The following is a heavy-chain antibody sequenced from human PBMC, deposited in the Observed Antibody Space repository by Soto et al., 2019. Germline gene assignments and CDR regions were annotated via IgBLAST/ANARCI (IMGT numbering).Heavy chain of an antibody. V-gene: IGHV1-2*02. CDR3: ARDSRAGSVTSHDYYYYMDV. CDR2: INPNGGAT. J-gene: IGHJ6*03. Sequence: ASVKVSCKTSGDSFNDYYIHWVRQAPGQGLEWMGWINPNGGATKYAQKFQGRVTVTRDTSIRTVYMELSSLRSDDTAVYYCARDSRAGSVTSHDYYYYMDVWGKGTTVTVSS. D-gene: IGHD2-2*01. CDR1: GDSFNDYY.